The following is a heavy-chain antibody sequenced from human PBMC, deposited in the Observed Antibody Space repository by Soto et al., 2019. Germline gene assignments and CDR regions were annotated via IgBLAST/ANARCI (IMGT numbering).Heavy chain of an antibody. CDR2: IIPILGIA. D-gene: IGHD1-1*01. CDR1: GGTFSSYT. J-gene: IGHJ4*02. V-gene: IGHV1-69*02. CDR3: ARSVWNPDFFDY. Sequence: QVQLVQSGAEVKKPGSSVKVSCKASGGTFSSYTISWVRQAPGQGLEWMGRIIPILGIANYAQKFQGRVTITADKSTSTAYMELSSLRSEDTAVYYCARSVWNPDFFDYWGQGTLVTVSS.